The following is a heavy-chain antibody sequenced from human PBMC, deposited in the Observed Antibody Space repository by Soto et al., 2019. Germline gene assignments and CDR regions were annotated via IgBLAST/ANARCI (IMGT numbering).Heavy chain of an antibody. CDR3: ARDRIVVVPAATKYYYYYYGMDV. D-gene: IGHD2-2*01. Sequence: PGGSLRLSCAASGFTFSSYGMHWVRQAPGKGLEWVAVIWYDGSNKYYADSVKGRFTISRDNSKNTLYLQMNSLRAEDTAVYYCARDRIVVVPAATKYYYYYYGMDVWGQGTTVTVSS. CDR1: GFTFSSYG. V-gene: IGHV3-33*01. J-gene: IGHJ6*02. CDR2: IWYDGSNK.